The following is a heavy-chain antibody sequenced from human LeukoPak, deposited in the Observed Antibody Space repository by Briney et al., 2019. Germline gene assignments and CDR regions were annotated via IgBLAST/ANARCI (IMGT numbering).Heavy chain of an antibody. CDR3: AREGYCSGGSCSDY. Sequence: SETLSLTCAVYGGSFSGYYWSWIRQPPGKGLEWIGEINHSGSTNYNPSLKSRVTISVDRSKNQFSLKLSSVTAADTAVYYCAREGYCSGGSCSDYWGQGTLVTVSS. CDR1: GGSFSGYY. V-gene: IGHV4-34*01. CDR2: INHSGST. D-gene: IGHD2-15*01. J-gene: IGHJ4*02.